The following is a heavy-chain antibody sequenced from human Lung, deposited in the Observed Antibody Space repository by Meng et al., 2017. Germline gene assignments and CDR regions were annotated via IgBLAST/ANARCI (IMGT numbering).Heavy chain of an antibody. CDR3: ARGQKGYFDL. Sequence: QGQSPGLGPGPVKPSQTLSLPCVFPGGSIRSHYSYWTGIRPPPGKGLEWRAHIYNSGSTYYNPSLKSRITISVDTSKNQFSLKLSSVTAADTAVYYCARGQKGYFDLWGRGTLVTVSS. V-gene: IGHV4-30-4*01. CDR1: GGSIRSHYSY. CDR2: IYNSGST. J-gene: IGHJ2*01.